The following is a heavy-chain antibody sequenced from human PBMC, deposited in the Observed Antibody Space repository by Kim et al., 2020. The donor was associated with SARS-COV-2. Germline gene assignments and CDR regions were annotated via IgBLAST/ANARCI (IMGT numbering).Heavy chain of an antibody. CDR2: INDNGAAT. CDR1: GFSFGFTFSTYA. V-gene: IGHV3-23*01. Sequence: GGSLRLSCAASGFSFGFTFSTYAMAWVRQAPGKGLEWVSGINDNGAATYYADSVRGRFTISRDNSKSTLYLQMNNLRAEDAAVYYCAKKGPHYYGSGSAETPFDYWGQGTLVTVSS. CDR3: AKKGPHYYGSGSAETPFDY. J-gene: IGHJ4*02. D-gene: IGHD3-10*01.